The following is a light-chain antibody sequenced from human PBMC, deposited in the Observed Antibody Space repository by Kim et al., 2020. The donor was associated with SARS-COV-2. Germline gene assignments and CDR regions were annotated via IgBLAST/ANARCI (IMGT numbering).Light chain of an antibody. J-gene: IGLJ2*01. Sequence: GQSITISCTGASSAVIGYDYVSWYQQHPGRAPKLIIFGVSNRPSGVSDRFSASKSAKTASLTISGLQAEDEADYFCSSYTTSGTVVFGGGTRLTVL. CDR1: SSAVIGYDY. V-gene: IGLV2-14*03. CDR3: SSYTTSGTVV. CDR2: GVS.